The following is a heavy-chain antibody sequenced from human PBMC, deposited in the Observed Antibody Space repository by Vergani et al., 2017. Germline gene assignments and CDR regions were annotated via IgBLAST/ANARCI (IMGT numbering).Heavy chain of an antibody. CDR1: GAYVGGGGYY. V-gene: IGHV4-30-4*08. CDR3: ARQKDYYMDV. CDR2: IYYSGTS. J-gene: IGHJ6*03. Sequence: QVQLQESGPGLVKASQTLSLTCSVSGAYVGGGGYYWSWVRQRPGMGLDWIGYIYYSGTSYYNPSLESRLTISYDTSQNLLSLNLAAVTAADTAVYYCARQKDYYMDVWGKGATVTVS.